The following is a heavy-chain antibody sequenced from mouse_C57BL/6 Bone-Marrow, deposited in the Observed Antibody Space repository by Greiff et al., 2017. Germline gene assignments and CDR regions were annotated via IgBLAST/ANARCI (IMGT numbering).Heavy chain of an antibody. CDR3: AREAPYYYGSRGDY. CDR1: GYTFTSYW. Sequence: VQLQQPGAELVRPGTSVKLSCKASGYTFTSYWMHWVKQRPGQGLEWIGVIDPSDSYTNYNQKFKGKATLTVDTSSSTAYMQLSSLTSEDSAVYSCAREAPYYYGSRGDYWGQGTTLTVSS. V-gene: IGHV1-59*01. D-gene: IGHD1-1*01. J-gene: IGHJ2*01. CDR2: IDPSDSYT.